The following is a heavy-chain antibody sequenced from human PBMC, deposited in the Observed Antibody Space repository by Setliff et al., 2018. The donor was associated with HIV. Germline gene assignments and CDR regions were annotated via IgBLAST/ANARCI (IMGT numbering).Heavy chain of an antibody. CDR2: IYAGGST. D-gene: IGHD2-21*02. Sequence: PSETLSLTCTVSGGSISGYYWSWIRQPPGKGLEWIGHIYAGGSTNYNPSLKSRVTMSTDTSKSQFSLKLTSVTAADTAVYFCARFPTVVTAPGFWGRGTLVTVSS. V-gene: IGHV4-4*09. CDR1: GGSISGYY. J-gene: IGHJ4*02. CDR3: ARFPTVVTAPGF.